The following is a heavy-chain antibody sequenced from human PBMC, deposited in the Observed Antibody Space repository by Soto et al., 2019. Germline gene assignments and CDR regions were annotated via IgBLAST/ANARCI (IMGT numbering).Heavy chain of an antibody. J-gene: IGHJ6*02. Sequence: ASVKVSCKASGYTFATYDINWVRRATGQGLEWMGWMSPNNGNTGYAQKFQGRVTMTRDTSISTAYMELSSLTSEDTAVYYCARGVDAGMDVWGQGIMVTVSS. CDR3: ARGVDAGMDV. CDR1: GYTFATYD. V-gene: IGHV1-8*01. D-gene: IGHD1-1*01. CDR2: MSPNNGNT.